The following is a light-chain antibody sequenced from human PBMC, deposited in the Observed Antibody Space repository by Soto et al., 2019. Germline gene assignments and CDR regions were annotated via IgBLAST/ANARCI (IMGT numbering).Light chain of an antibody. CDR1: TGAVTSGHY. J-gene: IGLJ1*01. V-gene: IGLV7-46*01. Sequence: QAVVTQEPSLTVSPGGTVTLTCGSSTGAVTSGHYPYWFQQKPGQAPRTLIYDTSNKHSWTPARFSGSLLGGKAALTLSGAQPEDEAEYYCSSYTTSNTLVFGTGTKVTVL. CDR2: DTS. CDR3: SSYTTSNTLV.